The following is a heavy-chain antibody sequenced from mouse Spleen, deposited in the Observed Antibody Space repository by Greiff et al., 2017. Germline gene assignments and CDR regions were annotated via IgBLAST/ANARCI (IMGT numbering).Heavy chain of an antibody. CDR1: GYTFTSYW. V-gene: IGHV1-64*01. D-gene: IGHD1-1*01. Sequence: QVQLQQPGAELVKPGASVKLSCKASGYTFTSYWMHWVKQRPGQGLEWIGMIHPNSGSTNYNEKFKSKATLTVDKSSSTAYMQLSSLTSEDSAVYYCARHYDGSYPLAMDYWGQGTSVTVSS. CDR3: ARHYDGSYPLAMDY. CDR2: IHPNSGST. J-gene: IGHJ4*01.